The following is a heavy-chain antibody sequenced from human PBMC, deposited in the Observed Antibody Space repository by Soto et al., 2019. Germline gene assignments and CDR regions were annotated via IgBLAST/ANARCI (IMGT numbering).Heavy chain of an antibody. CDR1: GYSFNSYW. J-gene: IGHJ4*02. CDR3: ARHGIAGSAPLSFDY. D-gene: IGHD6-13*01. CDR2: IDPSDSYT. V-gene: IGHV5-10-1*01. Sequence: PGESLKISCKGSGYSFNSYWISWVRQMPGKGLEWMGRIDPSDSYTNYSPSFQGHVTISADKSISTAYLQWSSLKASDTAMYYCARHGIAGSAPLSFDYWGQGTLVTVSS.